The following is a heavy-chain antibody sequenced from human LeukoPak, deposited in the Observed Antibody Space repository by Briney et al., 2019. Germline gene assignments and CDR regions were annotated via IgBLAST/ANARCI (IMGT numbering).Heavy chain of an antibody. V-gene: IGHV1-69*05. D-gene: IGHD3-9*01. CDR3: ARGELTGYDILTASGFDY. Sequence: SVKVSCKASGGTFSSYAISWVRQAPGQGLEWMGGIIPIFGTANYAQKFQGRVTITTDESTSTAYMELSSLRSEDTAVYYCARGELTGYDILTASGFDYWGQGTLVTVSS. J-gene: IGHJ4*02. CDR1: GGTFSSYA. CDR2: IIPIFGTA.